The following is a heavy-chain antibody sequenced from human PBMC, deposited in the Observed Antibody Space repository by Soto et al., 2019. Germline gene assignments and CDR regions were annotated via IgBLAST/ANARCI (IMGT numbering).Heavy chain of an antibody. Sequence: GGSLRLSCAASGFTFDDYAMHWVRQAPGKGLEWVSGISWNSGSIGYADSVKGRFTISRDNAKNSLYLQMNSLRAEDTALYYCAKDSARPKSLGYYYYMDVWGKGTTVTVSS. D-gene: IGHD6-6*01. CDR1: GFTFDDYA. CDR3: AKDSARPKSLGYYYYMDV. V-gene: IGHV3-9*01. CDR2: ISWNSGSI. J-gene: IGHJ6*03.